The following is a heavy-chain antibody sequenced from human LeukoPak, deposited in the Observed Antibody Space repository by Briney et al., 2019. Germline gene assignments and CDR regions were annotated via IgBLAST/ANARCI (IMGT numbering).Heavy chain of an antibody. Sequence: GGSLRLSCAASGFIFSSYGMHWVRQAPGKGLEWVAFIRYDGSNKYYADSVKGRFTISRDNSKNTLYLQMNSLRAEDTAVYYCAKVGVVPAAKGAFDIWGQGTMVTVSS. CDR1: GFIFSSYG. CDR3: AKVGVVPAAKGAFDI. D-gene: IGHD2-2*01. J-gene: IGHJ3*02. V-gene: IGHV3-30*02. CDR2: IRYDGSNK.